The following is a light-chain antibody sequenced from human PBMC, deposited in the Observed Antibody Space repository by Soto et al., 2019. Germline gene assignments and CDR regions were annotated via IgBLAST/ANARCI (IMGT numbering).Light chain of an antibody. CDR1: QSISSW. J-gene: IGKJ1*01. CDR3: QQYNRYSWT. CDR2: KAS. V-gene: IGKV1-5*03. Sequence: DIQMTQSPSTLSASVGDRVTITCRASQSISSWLAWYQQKPGKAPKLLMYKASSLESGVPSRFSGSGSGTEFTLTISSLHPDDFATYYCQQYNRYSWTFGQGTKVESK.